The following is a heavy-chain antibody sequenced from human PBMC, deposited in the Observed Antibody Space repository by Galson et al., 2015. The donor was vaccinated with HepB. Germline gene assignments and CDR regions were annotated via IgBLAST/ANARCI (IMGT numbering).Heavy chain of an antibody. CDR2: ISSYSGST. V-gene: IGHV1-18*04. J-gene: IGHJ6*02. CDR3: ARGPTPWVPFHYYGVDV. CDR1: GYTFTNYG. Sequence: SVKVSCKASGYTFTNYGISWVRQAPGPGLEWMGWISSYSGSTHYAQILQGRVTMTTDTSTSTAYMELRSLRSDDAAVYFCARGPTPWVPFHYYGVDVWGQGTTVNVSS. D-gene: IGHD1-26*01.